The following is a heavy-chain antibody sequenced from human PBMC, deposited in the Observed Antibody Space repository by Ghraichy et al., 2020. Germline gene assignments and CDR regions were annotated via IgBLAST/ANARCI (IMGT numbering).Heavy chain of an antibody. Sequence: SETLSLTCAVYGGSFSGYYWSWIRQPPGKGLEWIGEINHSGSTNYNPSLKSRVTISVDTSKNQFSLKLSSVTAADTAVYYCARGPPGNCSSTSCRDYWGQGTLVTVSS. CDR3: ARGPPGNCSSTSCRDY. J-gene: IGHJ4*02. CDR1: GGSFSGYY. D-gene: IGHD2-2*01. V-gene: IGHV4-34*01. CDR2: INHSGST.